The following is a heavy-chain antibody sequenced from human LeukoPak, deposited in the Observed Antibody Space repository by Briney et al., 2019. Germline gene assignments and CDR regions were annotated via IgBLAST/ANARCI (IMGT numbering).Heavy chain of an antibody. CDR3: ARARITGTLSEFDY. Sequence: SETLSLTCTVSGGYISSSNYYWGWIRQPPGKGLEWIGSIYYSGKTYSNPSLKSRVTISEDMSKNQFSLKLSSVTAADTAVYYCARARITGTLSEFDYWGQGTLVTVSS. CDR2: IYYSGKT. J-gene: IGHJ4*02. D-gene: IGHD1-20*01. CDR1: GGYISSSNYY. V-gene: IGHV4-39*01.